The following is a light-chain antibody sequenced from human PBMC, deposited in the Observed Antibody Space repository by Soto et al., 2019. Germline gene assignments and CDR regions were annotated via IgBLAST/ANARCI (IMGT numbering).Light chain of an antibody. CDR2: GAS. Sequence: EIVLTQSPGTLSLSPGERATLSCRASQSVSSSYLAWYQQKPGQAPRLLIYGASSRATGIPDRFSGSGSGTDFTLTISRLEPEYFSVYYCQQYGSSLPITFGQGPRLEIK. CDR3: QQYGSSLPIT. CDR1: QSVSSSY. J-gene: IGKJ5*01. V-gene: IGKV3-20*01.